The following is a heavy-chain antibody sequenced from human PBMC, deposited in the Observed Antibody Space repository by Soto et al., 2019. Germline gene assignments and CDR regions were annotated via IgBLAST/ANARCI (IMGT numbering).Heavy chain of an antibody. V-gene: IGHV3-30-3*01. CDR2: ISYDGSNK. J-gene: IGHJ5*02. Sequence: QVQLVESGGGVVQPGRSLRLSCAASGFTFSSYAMHWVRQAPGKGLEWVAVISYDGSNKYYADSVKGRFTISRDNSKNTLYLQMNSLRAEDTAVYYCARATATLAAAASWGQGTLVTVSS. CDR3: ARATATLAAAAS. CDR1: GFTFSSYA. D-gene: IGHD6-13*01.